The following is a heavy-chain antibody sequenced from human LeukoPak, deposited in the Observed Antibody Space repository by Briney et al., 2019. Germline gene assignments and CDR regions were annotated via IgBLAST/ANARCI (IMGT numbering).Heavy chain of an antibody. CDR3: ARDFSSSLYQLPLNYFDY. V-gene: IGHV1-2*02. J-gene: IGHJ4*02. D-gene: IGHD2-2*01. CDR2: INPNSGGT. Sequence: ASVKVSCKASGYTFTGYYMHWVRQAPGQGLEWMGWINPNSGGTNYAQKFQGRVTMTRDTSISTAYMELSRLRSDNTAVYYCARDFSSSLYQLPLNYFDYWGQGTLVTVSS. CDR1: GYTFTGYY.